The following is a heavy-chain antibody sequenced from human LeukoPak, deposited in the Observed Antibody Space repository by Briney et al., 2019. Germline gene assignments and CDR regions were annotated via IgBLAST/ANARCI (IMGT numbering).Heavy chain of an antibody. V-gene: IGHV4-39*07. J-gene: IGHJ4*02. Sequence: SETLSLTCTVSGGSISSSSYYWGWIRQPPGKGLEWIGRIYYSGSTYYNPSLKSRVTISVDTSKNQFSLKLSSVTAADTAVYYCGRSAGFVHFDHWGQGTLVTVTS. CDR3: GRSAGFVHFDH. CDR2: IYYSGST. D-gene: IGHD3-16*01. CDR1: GGSISSSSYY.